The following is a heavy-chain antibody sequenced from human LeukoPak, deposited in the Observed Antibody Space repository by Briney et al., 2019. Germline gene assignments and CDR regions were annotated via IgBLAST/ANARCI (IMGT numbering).Heavy chain of an antibody. Sequence: ASVKVSCKASGYTFTGYYMHWVRQAPGQGVEWMGWINLDSGGTNYAQKFQGRVTMTRDTSTSTAYMELSWLRSDDTAVYYCVKLGYCSGTSCYFFDYWGQGTLVTVSA. D-gene: IGHD2-15*01. V-gene: IGHV1-2*02. CDR2: INLDSGGT. CDR1: GYTFTGYY. J-gene: IGHJ4*02. CDR3: VKLGYCSGTSCYFFDY.